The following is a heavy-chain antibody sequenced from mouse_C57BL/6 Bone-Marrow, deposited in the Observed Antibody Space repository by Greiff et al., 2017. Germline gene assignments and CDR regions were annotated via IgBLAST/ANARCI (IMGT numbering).Heavy chain of an antibody. J-gene: IGHJ1*03. CDR3: ARYSSSWYFDV. CDR1: GYTFTSYW. V-gene: IGHV1-64*01. Sequence: QVQLQQPGAELVKPGASVKLSCKASGYTFTSYWMHWVKQRPGQGLEWIGMIHPNSGSTNYNEKFKSKATLTVVKSSSTAYLQLSSLTSEDSAVYYCARYSSSWYFDVWGTGTTVTVSS. D-gene: IGHD1-1*01. CDR2: IHPNSGST.